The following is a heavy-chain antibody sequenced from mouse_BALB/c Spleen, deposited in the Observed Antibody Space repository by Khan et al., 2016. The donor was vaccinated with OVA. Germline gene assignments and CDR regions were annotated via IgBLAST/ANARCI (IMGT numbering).Heavy chain of an antibody. Sequence: EVELVESGGGLVKPGGSLKLSCAASGFTFSNYAMSWVRQSPEKRLEWVASISSGDSTYYSDSVKGRITISRDNARNILYLQMSSLRSEDTAMYYCARACWFAYWGQGTLVTVSA. V-gene: IGHV5-6-5*01. CDR1: GFTFSNYA. J-gene: IGHJ3*01. CDR3: ARACWFAY. CDR2: ISSGDST.